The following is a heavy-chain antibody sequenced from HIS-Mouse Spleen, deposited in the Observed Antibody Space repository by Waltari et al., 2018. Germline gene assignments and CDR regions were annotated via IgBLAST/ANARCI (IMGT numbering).Heavy chain of an antibody. CDR2: ISSSSSTI. D-gene: IGHD2-2*01. Sequence: VQLVESGGGVVQPGRSLRLSCAASGFTFSSYGMHWVRQAPGKGLEWVSYISSSSSTIYYADSVKGRFTISRDNAKNSLYLQMNSLRDEDTAVYYCAREGCSSTSCYGSGSYYFDYWGQGTLVTVSS. J-gene: IGHJ4*02. CDR1: GFTFSSYG. V-gene: IGHV3-48*02. CDR3: AREGCSSTSCYGSGSYYFDY.